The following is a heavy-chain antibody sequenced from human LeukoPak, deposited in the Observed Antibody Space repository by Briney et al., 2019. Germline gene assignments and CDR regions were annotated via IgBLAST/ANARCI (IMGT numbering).Heavy chain of an antibody. CDR3: ARDQGCSSTSCYPFNWFDP. CDR1: GFTFSSYG. J-gene: IGHJ5*02. V-gene: IGHV3-30*03. D-gene: IGHD2-2*01. CDR2: ISYDGSNK. Sequence: GRSLRLSCAASGFTFSSYGMHWVRQAPGKGLEWVAVISYDGSNKYYADSVKGRFTISRDNSKNTLYLQMNSLRAEDTAVYYCARDQGCSSTSCYPFNWFDPWGQGTLVTVSS.